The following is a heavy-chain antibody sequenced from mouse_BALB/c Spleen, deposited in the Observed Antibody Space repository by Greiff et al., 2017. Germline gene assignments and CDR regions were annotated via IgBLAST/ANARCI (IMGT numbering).Heavy chain of an antibody. V-gene: IGHV1-7*01. CDR3: ARHGSNPDY. Sequence: VQLQQSGAELAKPGASVKMSCKASGYTFTSYWMHWVKQRPGQGLEWIGYINPSTGYTEYNQKFKDKATLTADKSSSTAYMQLSSLTSEDSAVYYCARHGSNPDYWGQGTTLTVSS. CDR2: INPSTGYT. CDR1: GYTFTSYW. D-gene: IGHD1-1*01. J-gene: IGHJ2*01.